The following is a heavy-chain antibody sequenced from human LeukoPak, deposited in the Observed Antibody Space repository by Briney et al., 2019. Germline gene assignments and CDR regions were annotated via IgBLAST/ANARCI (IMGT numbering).Heavy chain of an antibody. CDR1: GCTFSSYG. D-gene: IGHD4-17*01. Sequence: GGSLRLSCAVSGCTFSSYGMTWVRQAPGKGLEWVSAISGSGGSTYYADSVKGRFTISRDNSKNTLYLHMNSLRVEDTAVYYCAKDLHYGDYLPDYWGQGTLVTVSS. J-gene: IGHJ4*02. V-gene: IGHV3-23*01. CDR3: AKDLHYGDYLPDY. CDR2: ISGSGGST.